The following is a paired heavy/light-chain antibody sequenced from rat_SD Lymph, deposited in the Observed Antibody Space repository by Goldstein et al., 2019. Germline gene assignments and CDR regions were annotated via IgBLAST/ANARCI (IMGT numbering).Light chain of an antibody. V-gene: IGKV6S4*01. CDR3: LQHNSYMYT. Sequence: NTVMTQSPTSMFTSVGDRVTMSCKASQNVGINVGWYQQKTGQSPKRLIYWASNRDTGVPDRFTGSGSGTDFTLTISNMQAEDPAIYYCLQHNSYMYTFGAGTKLELK. J-gene: IGKJ2-3*01. CDR2: WAS. CDR1: QNVGIN.
Heavy chain of an antibody. D-gene: IGHD5-1*01. CDR2: ISSSSGT. Sequence: VQLVESGGGLVQPGKSLKLSCSASGFTFSSYGMHWIRQAPGKGLDWVAYISSSSGTVYADAVKGRFTISRDNAKNTLYLQLNSLKSEDTAIYYCARSFLGSFDYWGQGVMVTVSS. CDR1: GFTFSSYG. V-gene: IGHV5-62*01. CDR3: ARSFLGSFDY. J-gene: IGHJ2*01.